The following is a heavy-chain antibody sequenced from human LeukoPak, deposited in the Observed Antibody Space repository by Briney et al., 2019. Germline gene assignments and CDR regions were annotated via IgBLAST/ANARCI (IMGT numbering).Heavy chain of an antibody. J-gene: IGHJ4*02. Sequence: SVKVSCKASGGTFGSYAISWVRQAPGQGLEWMGRIIPIFDTANYAQKFQGRVTITTDESTSTAYMELSSLRSEDTAVYYCATDDPLGSGYYFTYWGQGTLVTVSS. CDR1: GGTFGSYA. CDR3: ATDDPLGSGYYFTY. CDR2: IIPIFDTA. V-gene: IGHV1-69*05. D-gene: IGHD3-22*01.